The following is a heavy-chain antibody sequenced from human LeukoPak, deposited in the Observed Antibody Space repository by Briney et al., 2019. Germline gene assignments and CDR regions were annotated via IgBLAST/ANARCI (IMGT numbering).Heavy chain of an antibody. D-gene: IGHD6-13*01. CDR1: GTSIRRGDYY. V-gene: IGHV4-30-4*01. CDR3: ARETGRIAAAGPRYYYYGMAV. J-gene: IGHJ6*04. Sequence: SQTLSLSPPVTGTSIRRGDYYSSRSPQPPGKRPAWIRYLYYSASTYYNPSLTRRVTISVDTSKNQFSLKLSSVTAAHTAVYSCARETGRIAAAGPRYYYYGMAVSRKGTTVTVSS. CDR2: LYYSAST.